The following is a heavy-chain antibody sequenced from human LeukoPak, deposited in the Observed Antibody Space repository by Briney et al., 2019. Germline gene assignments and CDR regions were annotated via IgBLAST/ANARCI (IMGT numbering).Heavy chain of an antibody. V-gene: IGHV4-31*03. CDR2: IYDSGST. D-gene: IGHD3-22*01. CDR1: GGSLSSGGFY. J-gene: IGHJ3*02. CDR3: ARDNQYYYDSSGYYYNNAFDI. Sequence: SETLSLTCTVSGGSLSSGGFYWHWIRLHPGKGLEWIGYIYDSGSTYYNPSLKSRVSISIDTSKNQFSLELSSVTAADTAVYYCARDNQYYYDSSGYYYNNAFDIWGQGTLVTVSS.